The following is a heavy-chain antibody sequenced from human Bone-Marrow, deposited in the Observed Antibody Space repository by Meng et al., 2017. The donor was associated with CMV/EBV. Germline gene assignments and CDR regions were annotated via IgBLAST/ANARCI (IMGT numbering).Heavy chain of an antibody. CDR2: ISSSSSYI. CDR3: ARDDGLGDHHY. CDR1: GFTFSSYS. J-gene: IGHJ4*02. Sequence: GSLILCCAASGFTFSSYSMHWVRQAPGKGLEWVSSISSSSSYIYYADSVKGRFTISRDNAKNSLYLQMNSLRAEDTAVYYCARDDGLGDHHYWGQGTLVTVSS. V-gene: IGHV3-21*01. D-gene: IGHD4-17*01.